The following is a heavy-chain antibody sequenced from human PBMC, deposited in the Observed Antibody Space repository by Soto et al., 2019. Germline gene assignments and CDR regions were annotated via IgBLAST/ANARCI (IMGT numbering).Heavy chain of an antibody. CDR3: ARATAAAGTDWFDP. CDR1: GYTFTGYY. J-gene: IGHJ5*02. V-gene: IGHV1-2*02. D-gene: IGHD6-13*01. CDR2: INPNSGGT. Sequence: ASGKVSCKASGYTFTGYYMHWVRQSPGQGLEWMGWINPNSGGTNYAQKCQGRVTMTRDTSISTAYMELSRLRSDDTAVYYCARATAAAGTDWFDPWGQGTLVTVSS.